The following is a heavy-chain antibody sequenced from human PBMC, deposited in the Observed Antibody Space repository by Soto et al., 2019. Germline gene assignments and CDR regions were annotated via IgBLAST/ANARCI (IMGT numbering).Heavy chain of an antibody. CDR1: GFSFSGSA. V-gene: IGHV3-73*01. Sequence: GGSLRLSCAASGFSFSGSAVHWVRQASGKGLEWVGRIRSKANSYATAYAASVKGRFTISRDDSKNTAYLQMNSLKTEDTAVYYCTRTYYDFWSGYYSDDYYYMDVWGKGTTVTVSS. CDR2: IRSKANSYAT. D-gene: IGHD3-3*01. CDR3: TRTYYDFWSGYYSDDYYYMDV. J-gene: IGHJ6*03.